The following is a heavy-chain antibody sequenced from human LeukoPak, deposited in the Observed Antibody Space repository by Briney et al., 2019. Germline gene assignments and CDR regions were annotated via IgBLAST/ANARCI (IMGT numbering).Heavy chain of an antibody. J-gene: IGHJ5*02. CDR2: ISYDGSNK. Sequence: GGSLRLSCAASGFTFSSYTMHWVRQAPGKGLEWVAVISYDGSNKYYADSVKGRFTISRDNSKNTLYLQMSSLRAEDTAVYYCARIQWKSTRTVAGSLGPYNWFDPWGQGTLVTVSS. CDR1: GFTFSSYT. D-gene: IGHD6-19*01. CDR3: ARIQWKSTRTVAGSLGPYNWFDP. V-gene: IGHV3-30*04.